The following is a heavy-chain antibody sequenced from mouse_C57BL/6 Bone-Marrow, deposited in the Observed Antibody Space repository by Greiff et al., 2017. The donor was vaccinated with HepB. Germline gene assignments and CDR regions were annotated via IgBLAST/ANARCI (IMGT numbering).Heavy chain of an antibody. CDR1: GYTFTSYG. V-gene: IGHV1-81*01. CDR3: ARGGAY. Sequence: VQLQQSGAELARPGASVKLSCKASGYTFTSYGIIWVKQRTGQGLEWIGEIYPRSGNTYYNEKFKGKATLTADKSSSTAYMELRSLTSEDSAVYFCARGGAYWGQGTLVTVSA. CDR2: IYPRSGNT. J-gene: IGHJ3*01.